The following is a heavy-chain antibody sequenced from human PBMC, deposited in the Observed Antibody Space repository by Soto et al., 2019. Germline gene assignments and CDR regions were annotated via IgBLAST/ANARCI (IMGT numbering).Heavy chain of an antibody. Sequence: GGSLRLSCAASGFTFSTYSMNWVRQAPGKGLEWVSYISSSSSAIYYAASVKGRFTISRDNAKNSLYLQMNSLRVEDTAVYYCARARGRSGYYYMDVWGKGTTVTVSS. CDR2: ISSSSSAI. V-gene: IGHV3-48*01. CDR3: ARARGRSGYYYMDV. D-gene: IGHD3-3*01. CDR1: GFTFSTYS. J-gene: IGHJ6*03.